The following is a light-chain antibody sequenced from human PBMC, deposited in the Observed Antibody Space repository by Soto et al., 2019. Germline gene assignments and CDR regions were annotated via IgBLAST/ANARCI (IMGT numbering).Light chain of an antibody. J-gene: IGLJ1*01. Sequence: QSALTQPPSASGSPGQSVTISCTGTSSDVGGYNSVSWYQHHPGKAPKLMIYEVSKRPSGVPDRFSGSKSANTASLTVSWLQAEDEADYYCSSYAGSNSYVFGTGTKVTVL. CDR2: EVS. CDR1: SSDVGGYNS. CDR3: SSYAGSNSYV. V-gene: IGLV2-8*01.